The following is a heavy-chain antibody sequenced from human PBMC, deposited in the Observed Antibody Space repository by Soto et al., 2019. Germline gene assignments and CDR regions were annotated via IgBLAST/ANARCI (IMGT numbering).Heavy chain of an antibody. CDR3: ARAGSYRFDY. J-gene: IGHJ4*02. V-gene: IGHV3-74*01. CDR1: GFTFSSYW. Sequence: HPGGSLRLSCATSGFTFSSYWVHWVRQAPGKGLVWVSRIDTDGSRTSYADSVKGRFTISRDNAENTLYLQMNSLRAEDTAVYYCARAGSYRFDYWGQGTLVTVSS. D-gene: IGHD3-10*01. CDR2: IDTDGSRT.